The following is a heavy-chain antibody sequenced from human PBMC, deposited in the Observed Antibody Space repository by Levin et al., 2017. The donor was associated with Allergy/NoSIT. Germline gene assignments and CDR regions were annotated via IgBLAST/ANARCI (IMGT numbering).Heavy chain of an antibody. J-gene: IGHJ4*02. Sequence: SETLSLTCHVSHSSVSTAYYWGWIRQSPGKGLEWIGSVHNDETMNYNDGTTNYNPSLRSRVTISVDTSKNQFSLTLNTLTAADTGVYYCARVMWGNCVSTSCHLFDAWGQGTLVTVAS. CDR2: VHNDETMNYNDGTT. D-gene: IGHD2-2*01. CDR1: HSSVSTAYY. CDR3: ARVMWGNCVSTSCHLFDA. V-gene: IGHV4-38-2*02.